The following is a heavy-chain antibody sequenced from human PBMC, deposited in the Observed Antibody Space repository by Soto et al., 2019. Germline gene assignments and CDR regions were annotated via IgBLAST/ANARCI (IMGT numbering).Heavy chain of an antibody. CDR1: RFTLSSSW. Sequence: EVQLVESGGGLVQPGGSLRLSCAASRFTLSSSWMSWVRQAPGKGLEWVANINEDGSKKYYVDSVEGRFTISRDNAQNSLYLQMSSLRVADTAVYYCARGHRWGQGTLVTVSS. CDR3: ARGHR. J-gene: IGHJ4*02. CDR2: INEDGSKK. V-gene: IGHV3-7*01.